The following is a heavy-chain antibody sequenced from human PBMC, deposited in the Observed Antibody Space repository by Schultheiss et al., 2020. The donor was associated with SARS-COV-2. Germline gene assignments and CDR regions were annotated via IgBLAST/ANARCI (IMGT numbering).Heavy chain of an antibody. CDR2: ISTSSSYI. CDR1: GFTFSSYA. D-gene: IGHD1-26*01. J-gene: IGHJ3*02. V-gene: IGHV3-21*01. Sequence: GGSLRLSCAASGFTFSSYAMSWVRQAPGKGLEWVSSISTSSSYIYYADSVKGRFTISRHNSKNTLYLQMNSLRAEDTAVYYCARDQRESQWELLHLSAFDIWGQGTMVTVSS. CDR3: ARDQRESQWELLHLSAFDI.